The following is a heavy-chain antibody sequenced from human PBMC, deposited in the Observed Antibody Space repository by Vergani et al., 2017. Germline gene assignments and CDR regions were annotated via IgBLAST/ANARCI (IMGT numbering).Heavy chain of an antibody. CDR2: ISASNGNT. CDR1: GYTFTTYG. V-gene: IGHV1-18*01. D-gene: IGHD1-26*01. CDR3: ARGRLNIEGVTSNWFDA. Sequence: QVQLVPSGTEVKTPGASVKVSCKASGYTFTTYGISWVRQAPGQGLEWMGWISASNGNTNYAQKLLGRVTMTTDRSTSTAYMELRSLRSDDTAVYYCARGRLNIEGVTSNWFDAWGQGTLVTVSS. J-gene: IGHJ5*02.